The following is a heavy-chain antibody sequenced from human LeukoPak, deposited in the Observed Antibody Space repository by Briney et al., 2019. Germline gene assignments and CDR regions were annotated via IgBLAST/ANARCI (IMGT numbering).Heavy chain of an antibody. CDR1: GGSISSDYYY. D-gene: IGHD3-22*01. CDR3: ARQYYYDSSGYYFGY. Sequence: SQTLSLTCAVSGGSISSDYYYWSWIRQPPGKGLEWIGYIHHSGNTYYNPSLKSRLIISVDTSKNQFSLKLTSVTAADTAVYYCARQYYYDSSGYYFGYWGQGTLVTVSS. J-gene: IGHJ4*02. V-gene: IGHV4-30-4*08. CDR2: IHHSGNT.